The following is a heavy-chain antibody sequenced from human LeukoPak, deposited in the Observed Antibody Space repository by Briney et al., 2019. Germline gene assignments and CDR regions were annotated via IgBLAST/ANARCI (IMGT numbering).Heavy chain of an antibody. CDR3: ARDLYSSSWHGNY. J-gene: IGHJ4*02. D-gene: IGHD6-13*01. V-gene: IGHV3-21*01. CDR2: ISSSSSYI. CDR1: GFTFSSYS. Sequence: GGSLRLSCAASGFTFSSYSMNRVRQAPGKGLEWVSSISSSSSYIYYADSVKGRFTISRDNAKNSLYLQMNSLRAEDTAVYYCARDLYSSSWHGNYWGQGTLVTVSS.